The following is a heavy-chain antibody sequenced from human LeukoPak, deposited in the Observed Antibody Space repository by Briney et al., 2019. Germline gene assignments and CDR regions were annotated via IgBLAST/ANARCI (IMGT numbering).Heavy chain of an antibody. D-gene: IGHD6-13*01. J-gene: IGHJ3*02. CDR2: IYYSGST. CDR1: GGSISSYY. V-gene: IGHV4-59*01. Sequence: SETLSLTCTVSGGSISSYYWSWIRQPPGKGLEWIGYIYYSGSTNYNPSLKSRVTISVDTSKNQFSLKLSSVTAADTAVYYCARGGSISLEAFDIWGQGTTVTVSS. CDR3: ARGGSISLEAFDI.